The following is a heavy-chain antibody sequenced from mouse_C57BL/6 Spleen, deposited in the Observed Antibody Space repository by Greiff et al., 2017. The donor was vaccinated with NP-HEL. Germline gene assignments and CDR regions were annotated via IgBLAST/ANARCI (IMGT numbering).Heavy chain of an antibody. Sequence: QVQLQQSGAELVRPGASVTLSCKASGYTFTDYEMHWVKQTPVHGLEWIGAIDPETGGTAYNQKFKGKAILTADKSSSTAYMELRSLTSEDSAVYYCTRSATTVVDYFDYWGQGTTLTVSS. D-gene: IGHD1-1*01. J-gene: IGHJ2*01. V-gene: IGHV1-15*01. CDR1: GYTFTDYE. CDR3: TRSATTVVDYFDY. CDR2: IDPETGGT.